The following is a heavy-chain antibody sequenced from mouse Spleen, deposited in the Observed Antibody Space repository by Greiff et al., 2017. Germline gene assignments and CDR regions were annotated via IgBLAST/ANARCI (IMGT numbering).Heavy chain of an antibody. CDR3: AGGYGDWFAY. CDR2: IDPEDGET. CDR1: GFTITDYY. Sequence: EVQLQESGAELVKPGASVKLSCTASGFTITDYYMHWVKQRTEQGLEWIGRIDPEDGETKYAPKFQGKATITADTSSNTAYLQLSSLTSEDAAVIYCAGGYGDWFAYWGQGTLVTVSA. D-gene: IGHD2-2*01. J-gene: IGHJ3*01. V-gene: IGHV14-2*01.